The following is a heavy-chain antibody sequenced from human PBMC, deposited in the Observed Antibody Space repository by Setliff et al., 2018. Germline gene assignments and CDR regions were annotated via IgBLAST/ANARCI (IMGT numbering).Heavy chain of an antibody. Sequence: SGGSLRLSCAASGFTFSSYWMNWVRQAPGKGLEWVANIKQDGSVKNYVDSVKGRFSISRDNTKNSLYLQMNSLSAEDTAVYYCARDPFGNPVFDPWGQGTLVTVSS. D-gene: IGHD3-10*01. J-gene: IGHJ5*02. CDR1: GFTFSSYW. CDR3: ARDPFGNPVFDP. V-gene: IGHV3-7*01. CDR2: IKQDGSVK.